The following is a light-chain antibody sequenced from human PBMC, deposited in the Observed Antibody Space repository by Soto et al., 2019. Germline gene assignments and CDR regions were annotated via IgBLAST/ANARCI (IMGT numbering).Light chain of an antibody. Sequence: DIQMTQSPSTLSASVGDGVTITCRASQSISDLLAWYQQKPGKAPKLLIYEASNLKSGVPSRFSGSGSGTEYTLTISSLQPDDFASYYCQQYNGFWTFGQGTKVEIK. V-gene: IGKV1-5*03. J-gene: IGKJ1*01. CDR2: EAS. CDR3: QQYNGFWT. CDR1: QSISDL.